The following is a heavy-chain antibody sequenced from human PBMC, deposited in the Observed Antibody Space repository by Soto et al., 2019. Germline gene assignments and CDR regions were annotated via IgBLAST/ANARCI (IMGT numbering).Heavy chain of an antibody. CDR1: GFTFSSYA. CDR2: ISGSGGST. Sequence: EVQLLESGGGLVQPGGSLRLSCAASGFTFSSYAMSWVRQAPGKGLEGVSAISGSGGSTYYADSVKGRFTISRDNSKNTLYLQMNSLRAEDTAVYYCANIVVVVAATSGAFDIWGQGTMVTVSS. V-gene: IGHV3-23*01. CDR3: ANIVVVVAATSGAFDI. J-gene: IGHJ3*02. D-gene: IGHD2-15*01.